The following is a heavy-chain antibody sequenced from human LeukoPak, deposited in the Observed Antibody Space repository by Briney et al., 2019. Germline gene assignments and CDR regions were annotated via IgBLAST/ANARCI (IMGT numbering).Heavy chain of an antibody. V-gene: IGHV1-8*01. D-gene: IGHD4-23*01. CDR3: ARVHYGCNVDAFDI. CDR2: MNPNSGNT. J-gene: IGHJ3*02. Sequence: ASVKVSCKASGYTLTSYDINWVRHATRPGLEWMGWMNPNSGNTGYAQKFHGRLTMTRNTSIITTYMELSSLRSEDTAVYYCARVHYGCNVDAFDIWFQGTMVTVSS. CDR1: GYTLTSYD.